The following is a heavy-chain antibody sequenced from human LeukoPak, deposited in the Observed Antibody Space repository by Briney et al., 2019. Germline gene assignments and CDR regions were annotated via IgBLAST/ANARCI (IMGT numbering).Heavy chain of an antibody. CDR2: LYCGVKT. J-gene: IGHJ4*02. CDR1: GCSVSGNY. V-gene: IGHV3-53*01. D-gene: IGHD2-21*02. Sequence: GGSLIISCAASGCSVSGNYMSWVRQAPGRGLEWVSILYCGVKTYYTDAVKTPYSTYRDSDKTTLYLRMLSLRAEGAAVYYWGAALEYCRGDYYTNFDYWGAGALGSVS. CDR3: GAALEYCRGDYYTNFDY.